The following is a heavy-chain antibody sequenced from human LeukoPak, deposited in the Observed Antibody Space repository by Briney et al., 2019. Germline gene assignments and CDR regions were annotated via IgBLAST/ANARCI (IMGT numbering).Heavy chain of an antibody. Sequence: PGRSLRLSCAASGFTFSSYGMHWVRQAPGKGLEWVAVISYDGSNKYYADSVKGRFTISRDNSKNTLYLQMNSLRAEDTAVNYCAKDAAAAVSYYFDYWGQGTLVTVSS. D-gene: IGHD6-13*01. CDR2: ISYDGSNK. J-gene: IGHJ4*02. CDR3: AKDAAAAVSYYFDY. V-gene: IGHV3-30*18. CDR1: GFTFSSYG.